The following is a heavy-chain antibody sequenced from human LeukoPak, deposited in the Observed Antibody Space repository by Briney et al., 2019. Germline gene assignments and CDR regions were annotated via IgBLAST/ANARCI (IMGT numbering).Heavy chain of an antibody. D-gene: IGHD2-2*01. V-gene: IGHV1-2*02. CDR3: ARGRVLRVVPAAIVY. J-gene: IGHJ4*02. CDR1: GYTFTGYY. Sequence: ASVKVSCEASGYTFTGYYMHWVRQAPGQGLEWMGWINPNSGGTNYAQKFQGRVTMTRDTSISTAYMELSRLRSDDTAVYYCARGRVLRVVPAAIVYWGQGTLVTVSS. CDR2: INPNSGGT.